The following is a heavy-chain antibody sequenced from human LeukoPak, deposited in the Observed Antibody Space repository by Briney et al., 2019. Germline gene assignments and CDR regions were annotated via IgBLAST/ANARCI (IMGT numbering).Heavy chain of an antibody. CDR3: AKQPLNYYGSGSYKYFDY. D-gene: IGHD3-10*01. J-gene: IGHJ4*02. Sequence: PGGSLRLSCAASGFTVSSYYMSWVRQAPGKGLEWVSVIYSGGSTYYADSVKGRFTISRDNSKNTLYLQMNSLRAEDTAVYYCAKQPLNYYGSGSYKYFDYWGQGTLVTVSS. CDR2: IYSGGST. V-gene: IGHV3-53*01. CDR1: GFTVSSYY.